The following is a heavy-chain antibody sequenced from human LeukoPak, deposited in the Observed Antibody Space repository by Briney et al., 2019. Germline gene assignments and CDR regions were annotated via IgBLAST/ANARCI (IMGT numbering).Heavy chain of an antibody. V-gene: IGHV4-34*01. J-gene: IGHJ4*02. D-gene: IGHD6-13*01. CDR2: INHSGST. Sequence: SETLSLTCAVYGGSFSGYYWSWLRQPPGKGLEWIGEINHSGSTNYNPSLKSRVTISVDTSKNQFSLKLSSVTAAGTAVYYCARGLYPGIAAAGYWGQGTLVTVSS. CDR1: GGSFSGYY. CDR3: ARGLYPGIAAAGY.